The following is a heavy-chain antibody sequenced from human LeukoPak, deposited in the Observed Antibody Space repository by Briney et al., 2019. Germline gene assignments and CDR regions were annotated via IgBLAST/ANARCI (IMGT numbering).Heavy chain of an antibody. D-gene: IGHD5-18*01. CDR1: GLTFSSYW. J-gene: IGHJ4*02. Sequence: GGSLRLSCAASGLTFSSYWMSWMRQAPGKGLEWVSSISSSSSYIYYADSVKGRFTISRDNAKNSLYLQMNSLRAEDTAVYYCAREAPAMAFDYWGQGTLVTVSS. CDR3: AREAPAMAFDY. CDR2: ISSSSSYI. V-gene: IGHV3-21*01.